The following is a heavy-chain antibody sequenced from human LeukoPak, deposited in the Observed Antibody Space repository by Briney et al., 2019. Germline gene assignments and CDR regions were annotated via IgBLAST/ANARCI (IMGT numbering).Heavy chain of an antibody. CDR1: GFTFSSYA. D-gene: IGHD3-9*01. J-gene: IGHJ4*02. V-gene: IGHV3-30-3*01. CDR2: ISYDGSNK. Sequence: GGSLRLSCAASGFTFSSYAMHWVRQAPGKGLEWVAVISYDGSNKYYADSVKGRSTISRDNSKNTLYLQMNSLRAEDTAVYYCARIRNYDILTGCLDYWGQGTLVTVSS. CDR3: ARIRNYDILTGCLDY.